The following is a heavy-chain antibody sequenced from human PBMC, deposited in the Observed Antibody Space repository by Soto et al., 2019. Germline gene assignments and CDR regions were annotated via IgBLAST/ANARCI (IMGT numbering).Heavy chain of an antibody. D-gene: IGHD1-26*01. CDR1: GGSVSSGSYY. CDR3: ARWVGATGFDY. V-gene: IGHV4-61*01. CDR2: MYYSGST. J-gene: IGHJ4*02. Sequence: QVQLQESGPGLVKPSETLSLTCTVSGGSVSSGSYYWSWIRQPPGKGLEWIGYMYYSGSTNYNPSLRSRVTVSVDTAKNPFPLKLSSVTAADTAVYYCARWVGATGFDYWGQGTLVTVSS.